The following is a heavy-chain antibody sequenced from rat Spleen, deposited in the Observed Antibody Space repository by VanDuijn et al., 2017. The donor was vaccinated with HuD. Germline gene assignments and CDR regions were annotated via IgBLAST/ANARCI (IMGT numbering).Heavy chain of an antibody. J-gene: IGHJ2*01. Sequence: EVQLVESGGGLVQPGRSMKLSCAASGFTFSDYYMAWVRQAPTKGLEWVATISYDGSSTYYRDSVKGRFTISRDNAKSTLYLQMDSLRSEDTATYYCARNWGFDYWGQGVMVTVSS. CDR3: ARNWGFDY. V-gene: IGHV5-7*01. D-gene: IGHD5-1*01. CDR2: ISYDGSST. CDR1: GFTFSDYY.